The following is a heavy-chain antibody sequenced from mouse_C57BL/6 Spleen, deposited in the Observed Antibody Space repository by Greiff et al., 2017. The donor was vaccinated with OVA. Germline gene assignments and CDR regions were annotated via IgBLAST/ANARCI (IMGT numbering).Heavy chain of an antibody. D-gene: IGHD1-1*01. CDR1: GYSFTSYY. V-gene: IGHV1-66*01. CDR3: ARGDYDYYGSSYYFDD. CDR2: IYPGSGNT. J-gene: IGHJ2*01. Sequence: VQRVESGPELVKPGASVKISCKASGYSFTSYYIHWVKQRPGQGLEWIGWIYPGSGNTKYNEKFKGKATLTADTSSSTAYMQLSSLTSEDSAVYYCARGDYDYYGSSYYFDDWGQGTTLTVSS.